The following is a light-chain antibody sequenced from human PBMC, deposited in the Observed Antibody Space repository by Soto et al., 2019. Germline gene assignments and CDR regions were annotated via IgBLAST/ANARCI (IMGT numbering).Light chain of an antibody. J-gene: IGKJ1*01. CDR1: QYINTR. CDR3: HQRQSWPRT. V-gene: IGKV3-11*01. CDR2: QTS. Sequence: PSDRVTLSCMASQYINTRLAWYQHRPGQAPRLLIYQTSIRAAGIPARFSASGTGTDFTLTISDVQPEDFAVYYCHQRQSWPRTFGQGTKVDI.